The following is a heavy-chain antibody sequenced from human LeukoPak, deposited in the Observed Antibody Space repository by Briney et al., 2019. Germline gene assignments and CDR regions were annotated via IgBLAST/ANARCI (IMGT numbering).Heavy chain of an antibody. J-gene: IGHJ4*02. CDR3: ARTMVRQPFDY. V-gene: IGHV3-21*01. CDR2: ISSSSSYI. Sequence: GGSLRLSCAASGFTFSSYSMNWVRQGPGKWLKCVSSISSSSSYIYYADSVKGRFTISRDNAKNSLYLQMNGLRAEDTAVYYCARTMVRQPFDYWGQGTLVTVSS. CDR1: GFTFSSYS. D-gene: IGHD3-10*01.